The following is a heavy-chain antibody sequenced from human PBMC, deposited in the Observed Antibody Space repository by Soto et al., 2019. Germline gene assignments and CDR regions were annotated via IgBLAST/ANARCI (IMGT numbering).Heavy chain of an antibody. V-gene: IGHV5-51*01. CDR2: IYPGDSDT. CDR3: ARQDNSGWYYFDY. CDR1: GYSFTSYW. D-gene: IGHD6-19*01. J-gene: IGHJ4*02. Sequence: GESLKISCKGSGYSFTSYWIGWVRQMPGKGLEWMGIIYPGDSDTRYSPSFQGQVTISADKSISTAYLQWSSLKASGTAMYYCARQDNSGWYYFDYWGQGTLVTVSS.